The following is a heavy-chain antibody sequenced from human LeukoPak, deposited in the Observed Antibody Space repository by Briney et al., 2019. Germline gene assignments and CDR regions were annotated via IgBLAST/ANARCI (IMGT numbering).Heavy chain of an antibody. J-gene: IGHJ6*02. CDR3: ATLGDVLRLFPLISLDGMDV. CDR1: GYTFTSYG. V-gene: IGHV1-18*01. CDR2: ISVYKGNT. D-gene: IGHD3-3*01. Sequence: ASVKVSCKASGYTFTSYGISWVRQAPGQGLEWMGWISVYKGNTNYAQKLQGRVTMTTDTSTTTAYMELRSLRSDDTAVYYCATLGDVLRLFPLISLDGMDVWGQGTTVTVSS.